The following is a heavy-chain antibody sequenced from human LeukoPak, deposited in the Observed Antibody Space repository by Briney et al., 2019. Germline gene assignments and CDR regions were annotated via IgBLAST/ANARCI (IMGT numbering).Heavy chain of an antibody. D-gene: IGHD3-3*01. V-gene: IGHV3-33*06. J-gene: IGHJ4*02. CDR2: ICYDGSNK. Sequence: PGRSLRLSCAASGFTFSSYGMHWVRQAPGKGLEWVAVICYDGSNKYYADSVKGRFTISRDNSKNTLYLQMNSLRADDTDVYYCAKGPRFWSGYYTPEYYFDYWGQGTLVTVSS. CDR3: AKGPRFWSGYYTPEYYFDY. CDR1: GFTFSSYG.